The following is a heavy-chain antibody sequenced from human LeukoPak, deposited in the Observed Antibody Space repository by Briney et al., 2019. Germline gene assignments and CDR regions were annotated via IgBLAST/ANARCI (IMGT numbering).Heavy chain of an antibody. D-gene: IGHD3-22*01. CDR2: ISAYNVNT. J-gene: IGHJ4*02. CDR1: GYTFTSYG. Sequence: ASVNVSCKASGYTFTSYGIILLRQAPGQPLEWIGLISAYNVNTNYAQKLHGRVTMTTDTSTSTAYMGLRSLRSDDTAVYYCARDQVVLSSGYLVFDYWGQGTLVTVSS. V-gene: IGHV1-18*01. CDR3: ARDQVVLSSGYLVFDY.